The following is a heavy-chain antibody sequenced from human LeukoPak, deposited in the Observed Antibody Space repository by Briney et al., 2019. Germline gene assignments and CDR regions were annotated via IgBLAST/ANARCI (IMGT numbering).Heavy chain of an antibody. J-gene: IGHJ4*02. D-gene: IGHD6-25*01. CDR2: IKQDGGEK. V-gene: IGHV3-7*03. CDR1: GFTFSSSW. Sequence: GRSLRLSCAASGFTFSSSWMTWVRQAPGKGLEWVANIKQDGGEKYYVDSVRGRFTISRDNAKNSLYLQMNSLRADDTAVYYCARDLYNSASRWGQGTLVTVSS. CDR3: ARDLYNSASR.